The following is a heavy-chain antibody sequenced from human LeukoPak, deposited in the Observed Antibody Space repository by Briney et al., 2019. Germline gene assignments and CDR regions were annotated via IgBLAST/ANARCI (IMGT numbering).Heavy chain of an antibody. CDR3: ASEAVGATGYFDL. CDR2: IVGGGDNI. V-gene: IGHV3-23*01. D-gene: IGHD1-26*01. CDR1: GFTLSSYA. Sequence: GGSLRLSCAAPGFTLSSYAMKWVRQAPGKGLRWVFVIVGGGDNIHYADSVKGRFTISRDNSKITRYLQMNSLSDYGTAVYYCASEAVGATGYFDLWGRGSLVTVSS. J-gene: IGHJ2*01.